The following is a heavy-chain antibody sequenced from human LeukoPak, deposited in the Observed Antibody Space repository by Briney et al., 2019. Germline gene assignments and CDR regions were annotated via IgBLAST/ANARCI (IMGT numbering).Heavy chain of an antibody. J-gene: IGHJ4*02. CDR1: GYTFTDYY. CDR2: INPHTGVT. CDR3: ARDTVAWDFDF. D-gene: IGHD4-23*01. Sequence: ASVKVSCKASGYTFTDYYLHWVRQAPRQGFECMGWINPHTGVTDYAHKFQGRVTMTRDTSISTAYMELSSLKSDDTAVYYCARDTVAWDFDFWGQGTLVTVSS. V-gene: IGHV1-2*07.